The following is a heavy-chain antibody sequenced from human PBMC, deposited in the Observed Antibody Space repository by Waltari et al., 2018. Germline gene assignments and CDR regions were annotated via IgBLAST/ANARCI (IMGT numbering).Heavy chain of an antibody. CDR1: GGSISSGSYY. Sequence: QVQLQESGPGLVKPSQTLSLTCTVSGGSISSGSYYWSWIRQPAGKGLEWIGRIYTSGSTNYNPPLKSRVTISVDTSKNQFSLKLSSVTAADTAVYYCARESAVAGAFDYWGQGTLVTVSS. J-gene: IGHJ4*02. CDR2: IYTSGST. CDR3: ARESAVAGAFDY. V-gene: IGHV4-61*02. D-gene: IGHD6-19*01.